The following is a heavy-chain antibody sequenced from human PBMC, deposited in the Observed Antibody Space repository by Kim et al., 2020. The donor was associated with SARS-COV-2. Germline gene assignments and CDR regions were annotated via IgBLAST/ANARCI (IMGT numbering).Heavy chain of an antibody. D-gene: IGHD3-10*01. J-gene: IGHJ6*02. CDR1: NYTFSTYG. Sequence: ASVKVSCKASNYTFSTYGISWVRQAPGQGLEWMGWISIYNGDTNYAQNLQGRVTMTTDTSTSTAYVELRSLRSDDTAVYYCARDVTMVRGVITHYYGMDVWGQGTPVTVSS. CDR3: ARDVTMVRGVITHYYGMDV. V-gene: IGHV1-18*01. CDR2: ISIYNGDT.